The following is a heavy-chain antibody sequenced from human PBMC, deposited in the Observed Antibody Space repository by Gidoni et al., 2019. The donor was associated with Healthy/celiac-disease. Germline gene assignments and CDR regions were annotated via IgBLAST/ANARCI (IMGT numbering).Heavy chain of an antibody. CDR1: GFTFSSYA. Sequence: EVQLLESGGGLVQPGGSLRLSCAASGFTFSSYAMSWVRQAPGKGLEWVSAISGSGGSTYYADSVKGRFTISRDNSKNTLYLQMNSLRAEDTAVYYCAKDSPSYSSSSGDAFDIWGQGTMVTVSS. CDR3: AKDSPSYSSSSGDAFDI. J-gene: IGHJ3*02. D-gene: IGHD6-6*01. V-gene: IGHV3-23*01. CDR2: ISGSGGST.